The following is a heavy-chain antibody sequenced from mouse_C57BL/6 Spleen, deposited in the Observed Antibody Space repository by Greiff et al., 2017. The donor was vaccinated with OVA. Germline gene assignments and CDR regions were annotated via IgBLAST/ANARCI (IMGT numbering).Heavy chain of an antibody. CDR3: ARGIYDGNYYYFDY. J-gene: IGHJ2*01. CDR2: IDPNSGGT. Sequence: VQLQQPGAELVKPGASVKLSCKASGYTFTSYWMHWVKQRPGRGLEWIGRIDPNSGGTKYNEKFKCKATLTVDKPSSAAYMQLSSLTSEDSAVYYCARGIYDGNYYYFDYWGQGTTLTVSS. V-gene: IGHV1-72*01. D-gene: IGHD2-1*01. CDR1: GYTFTSYW.